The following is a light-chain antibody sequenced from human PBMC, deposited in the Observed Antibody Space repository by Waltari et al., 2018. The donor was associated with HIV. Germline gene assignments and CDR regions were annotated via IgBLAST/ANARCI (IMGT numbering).Light chain of an antibody. V-gene: IGLV1-44*01. CDR3: AAWDDSANGPV. CDR2: RND. Sequence: QSVLTQPPSASGTPGQRVTISCSGRISNIGSNTVNWYPHPPGTDPKLLIYRHVPGTAPQRLSYRNDQRPSGVPDRISASKSGTSASLGISGLQAEDEADYYCAAWDDSANGPVFGGGTKLSVL. CDR1: ISNIGSNT. J-gene: IGLJ3*02.